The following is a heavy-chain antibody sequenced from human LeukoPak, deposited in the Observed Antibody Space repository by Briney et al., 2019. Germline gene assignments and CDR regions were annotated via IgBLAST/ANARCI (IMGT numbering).Heavy chain of an antibody. Sequence: SETLSLTCAVSGYSISSGYYWGWIRPPPGKGLEWIGSIYHSGNTYYNPSFKSRVTISVDTSKNQFSLKLSSVTAADTAVYYCARLGTVTYYYDSSGYNFFDYWGQGTLVTVSS. CDR1: GYSISSGYY. J-gene: IGHJ4*02. CDR3: ARLGTVTYYYDSSGYNFFDY. V-gene: IGHV4-38-2*01. D-gene: IGHD3-22*01. CDR2: IYHSGNT.